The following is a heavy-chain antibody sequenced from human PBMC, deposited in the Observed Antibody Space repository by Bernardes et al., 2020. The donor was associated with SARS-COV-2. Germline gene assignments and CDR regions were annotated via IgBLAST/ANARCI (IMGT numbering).Heavy chain of an antibody. CDR2: ISSSSSTI. J-gene: IGHJ6*02. Sequence: GGSLRPSRSASGFPFRSYSMNWVRPAPGKGLEWVSYISSSSSTIYYADSVKGRFTISRDNAKNSLYLQMHSLRDEDTAVYYCARYSLYYYYYGMDVWGQGTTVTVSS. CDR1: GFPFRSYS. V-gene: IGHV3-48*02. CDR3: ARYSLYYYYYGMDV. D-gene: IGHD2-21*01.